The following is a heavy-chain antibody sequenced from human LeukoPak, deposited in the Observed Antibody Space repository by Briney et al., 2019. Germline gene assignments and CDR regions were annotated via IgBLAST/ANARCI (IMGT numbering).Heavy chain of an antibody. CDR3: ARDLVRFLEGLWVDAFDI. CDR1: GGSISSYY. V-gene: IGHV4-38-2*02. Sequence: SETLSLTCTVSGGSISSYYWSWIRQPPGKGLEWIGSIYHSGSTYYNPSLKSRVTISVDTSRNQFSLKLSSVTAADTAVYYCARDLVRFLEGLWVDAFDIWGQGTMVTVSS. CDR2: IYHSGST. J-gene: IGHJ3*02. D-gene: IGHD3-3*01.